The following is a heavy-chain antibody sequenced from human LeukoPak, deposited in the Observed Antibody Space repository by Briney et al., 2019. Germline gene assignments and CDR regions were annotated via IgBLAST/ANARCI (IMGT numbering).Heavy chain of an antibody. J-gene: IGHJ4*02. CDR3: ARASLFGSRYYFDY. CDR2: IYYSGST. CDR1: GGSISSYY. D-gene: IGHD3-16*01. V-gene: IGHV4-59*01. Sequence: SETLSLTCTVSGGSISSYYWSWIRQPPGKGLEWIGYIYYSGSTNYNPSLKSRVTISVDTSKNQFSLKLSSVTAADTAVYYCARASLFGSRYYFDYWGQGTLVTVSS.